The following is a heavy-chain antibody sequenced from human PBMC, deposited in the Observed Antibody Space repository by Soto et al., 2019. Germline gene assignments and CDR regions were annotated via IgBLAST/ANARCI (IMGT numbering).Heavy chain of an antibody. J-gene: IGHJ6*02. V-gene: IGHV1-69*13. CDR2: IIPIFGTA. CDR3: ARDGGGIVVVPAATEYYGMDV. D-gene: IGHD2-2*01. CDR1: GGTFSSYA. Sequence: SVKVSCKASGGTFSSYAISWVRQAPGQGLEWMGGIIPIFGTANYAQKFQGRVTITADESTSTAYMELSSLRSEDTAMYYCARDGGGIVVVPAATEYYGMDVWGQGTTVTVSS.